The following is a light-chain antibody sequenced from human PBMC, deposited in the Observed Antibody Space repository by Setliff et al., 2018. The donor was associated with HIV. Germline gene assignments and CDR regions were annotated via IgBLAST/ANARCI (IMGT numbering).Light chain of an antibody. CDR1: SSDVGGYDY. CDR3: CSYADTSTYV. CDR2: EVS. Sequence: QSALTQPASVSGSPGQSITISCTGTSSDVGGYDYVSWYQQHPGKAPKLMICEVSNRPSGVSSRFSGSKSGNTASLTISGLQAEDEADYYCCSYADTSTYVFGTGTKV. V-gene: IGLV2-23*02. J-gene: IGLJ1*01.